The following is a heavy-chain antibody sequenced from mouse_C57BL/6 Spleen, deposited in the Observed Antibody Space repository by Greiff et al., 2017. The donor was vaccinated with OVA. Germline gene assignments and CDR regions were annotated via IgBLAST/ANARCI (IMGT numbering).Heavy chain of an antibody. CDR2: ILPGSGST. Sequence: QVQLQQSGAELMKPGASVKLSCTATGYTFTGYWIEWVKQRPGHGLEWIGEILPGSGSTNYNEKFKGKATFTTDTSSNTAYMQLSSLTTEDSAMYYCARAVMVTPYYYARDYWGQGTSVTVSS. V-gene: IGHV1-9*01. J-gene: IGHJ4*01. D-gene: IGHD2-3*01. CDR3: ARAVMVTPYYYARDY. CDR1: GYTFTGYW.